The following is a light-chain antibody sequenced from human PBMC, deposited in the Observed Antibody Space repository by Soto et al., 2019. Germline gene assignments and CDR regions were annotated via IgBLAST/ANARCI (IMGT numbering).Light chain of an antibody. Sequence: EIVLTQSPGTLSLSPGETATLSCRASQSVSNNYLAWYQQKPGQAPRRLIYAVSSRATGTPDRFSGSGSGTDFTLTISSLEPEDFAVYYCQQRSNWPITFGQGTRLEIK. J-gene: IGKJ5*01. CDR2: AVS. V-gene: IGKV3D-20*02. CDR3: QQRSNWPIT. CDR1: QSVSNNY.